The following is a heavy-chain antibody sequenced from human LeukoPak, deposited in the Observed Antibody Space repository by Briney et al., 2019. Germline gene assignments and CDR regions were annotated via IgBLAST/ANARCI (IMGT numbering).Heavy chain of an antibody. D-gene: IGHD4-17*01. Sequence: PSETLSLTCAGYGGSFSGYYWSWIRQPPGKGLEWIWEINHSGSTNYNPSLKSRVTISVDTSKNQFSLKLSSVTAADTAVYYCASGTDGYGDDRRPWYFDYWGQGTLVTVSS. V-gene: IGHV4-34*01. J-gene: IGHJ4*02. CDR3: ASGTDGYGDDRRPWYFDY. CDR1: GGSFSGYY. CDR2: INHSGST.